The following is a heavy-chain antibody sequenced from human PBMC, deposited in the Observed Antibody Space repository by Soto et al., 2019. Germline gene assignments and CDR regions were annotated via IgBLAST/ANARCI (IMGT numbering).Heavy chain of an antibody. V-gene: IGHV3-30-3*01. CDR1: GFTFGRDA. Sequence: PGGSLRLSWAASGFTFGRDAMHWVRQAPGKGLEWVAVISYDGSNKYYADSVKGRFTISRDNSKNTLYLQMNSLRAEDTAVYYCAREIPAEGSYCGQGPLVT. CDR3: AREIPAEGSY. J-gene: IGHJ4*02. CDR2: ISYDGSNK. D-gene: IGHD6-13*01.